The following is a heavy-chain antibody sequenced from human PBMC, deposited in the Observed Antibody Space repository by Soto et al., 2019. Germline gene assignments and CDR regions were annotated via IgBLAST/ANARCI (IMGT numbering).Heavy chain of an antibody. CDR2: INAGNGNT. J-gene: IGHJ6*02. V-gene: IGHV1-3*01. D-gene: IGHD2-21*02. CDR1: GYTFANYA. Sequence: QVRLVQSGTEVKKPGASVMVSCKATGYTFANYAIHWVRQAPGQDFEWMGWINAGNGNTRNSQKFQGRVTFTRDTSAPTAHMEVGSLRFEDTAVYYCARDLSGWVLTNGHFGVDVWGQGTTVIVSS. CDR3: ARDLSGWVLTNGHFGVDV.